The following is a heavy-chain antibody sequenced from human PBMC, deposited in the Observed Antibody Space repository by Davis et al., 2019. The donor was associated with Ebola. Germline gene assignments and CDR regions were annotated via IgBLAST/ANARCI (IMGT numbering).Heavy chain of an antibody. CDR3: ARPAPPPLTALVADFYSAMDV. CDR1: GGSISSSSYY. J-gene: IGHJ6*02. V-gene: IGHV4-39*01. D-gene: IGHD5-18*01. CDR2: IYYRGNT. Sequence: SETLSLTCTVSGGSISSSSYYWAWVRQPPGKGLEWIGNIYYRGNTYFNPSLKSRVTISVDTSKDQFSLKLTSVTAADTAVYYCARPAPPPLTALVADFYSAMDVWGQGTTVTVSS.